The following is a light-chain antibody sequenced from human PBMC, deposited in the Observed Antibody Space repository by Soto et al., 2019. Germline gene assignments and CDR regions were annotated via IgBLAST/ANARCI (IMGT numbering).Light chain of an antibody. V-gene: IGKV3-11*01. CDR1: QPVNNN. Sequence: IEMTQSPATLSASSAERATLSCRASQPVNNNLAWYQQKPGQAPRLLIYGASNRATGIPARFSGSGSGTDFSLTISSLEPEDFAVYYCQQRSNWPSITFGQGTRLEIK. CDR2: GAS. J-gene: IGKJ5*01. CDR3: QQRSNWPSIT.